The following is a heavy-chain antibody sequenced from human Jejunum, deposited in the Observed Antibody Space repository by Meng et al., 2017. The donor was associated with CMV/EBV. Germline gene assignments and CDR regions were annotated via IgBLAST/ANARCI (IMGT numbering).Heavy chain of an antibody. CDR1: GFSFNSFA. J-gene: IGHJ6*02. Sequence: GFSFNSFAVTWVRQAPGKGLEWVSAIADKGSSTYYGDSVKGRFTMSRDSFQRTVSLQMNNLTVDDTAIYYCAKGRSGATYSAMDVWGPGTTVTV. D-gene: IGHD1-1*01. CDR3: AKGRSGATYSAMDV. CDR2: IADKGSST. V-gene: IGHV3-23*01.